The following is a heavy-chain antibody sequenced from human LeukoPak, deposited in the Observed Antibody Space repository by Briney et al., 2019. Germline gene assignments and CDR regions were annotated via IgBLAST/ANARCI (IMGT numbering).Heavy chain of an antibody. V-gene: IGHV3-33*06. Sequence: GGSLRLSCAASGFTFSSYAMHWVRQATGKGLEWVALIWFDGNNKYFADSVKGRFTISRDNSKNTMYLQMNSLRAEDTAVYYCAKDLRYSLGAFDIWGQGTMVNVSS. D-gene: IGHD5-12*01. CDR3: AKDLRYSLGAFDI. J-gene: IGHJ3*02. CDR1: GFTFSSYA. CDR2: IWFDGNNK.